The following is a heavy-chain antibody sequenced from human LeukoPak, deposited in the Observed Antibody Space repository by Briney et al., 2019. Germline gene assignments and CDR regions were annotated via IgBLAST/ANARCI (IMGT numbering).Heavy chain of an antibody. V-gene: IGHV5-51*01. D-gene: IGHD1-7*01. Sequence: GESLKISCKGSGYNFATYWIGWVRQMPGKGLEWMGTIFSGDSHTTYSPSFQGQVTISADKSINTAYLQWSSLKASDTAIYYCARSNYVNGFDVWGQGTVVTVSS. CDR3: ARSNYVNGFDV. CDR2: IFSGDSHT. CDR1: GYNFATYW. J-gene: IGHJ3*01.